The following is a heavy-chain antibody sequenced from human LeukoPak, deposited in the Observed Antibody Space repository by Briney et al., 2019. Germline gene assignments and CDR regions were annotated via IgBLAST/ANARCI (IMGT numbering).Heavy chain of an antibody. CDR1: GFTFSSYA. J-gene: IGHJ6*03. CDR3: AKDYYDSSGYNTRSDYYYYMDV. V-gene: IGHV3-23*01. Sequence: GGSLRLSCAASGFTFSSYAMSWVRQAPGKGLEWVSAISGSGGSTYYADSVKGRFTISRDNSKNTLYLQMNSLRAEDTAVYYCAKDYYDSSGYNTRSDYYYYMDVWGKGTTVTVS. D-gene: IGHD3-22*01. CDR2: ISGSGGST.